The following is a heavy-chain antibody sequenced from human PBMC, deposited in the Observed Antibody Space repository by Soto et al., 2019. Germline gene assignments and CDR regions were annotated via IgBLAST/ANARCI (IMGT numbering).Heavy chain of an antibody. Sequence: QVQLVQSGAEVKKPGASVKVSCKASGYNFSYYGITWVRQAPGRGLEWMGWISPYNGNTNYAQDLQGRVTMTTDRSTNTAYMELRSLRSDDTAVYFCARDRLMQQWQIGNWVDPWGQGPLVIVSS. CDR1: GYNFSYYG. J-gene: IGHJ5*02. CDR2: ISPYNGNT. D-gene: IGHD6-19*01. V-gene: IGHV1-18*01. CDR3: ARDRLMQQWQIGNWVDP.